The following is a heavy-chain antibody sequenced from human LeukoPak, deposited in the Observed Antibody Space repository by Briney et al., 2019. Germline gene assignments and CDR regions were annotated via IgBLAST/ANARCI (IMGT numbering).Heavy chain of an antibody. D-gene: IGHD7-27*01. V-gene: IGHV1-69*01. J-gene: IGHJ4*02. Sequence: SVKVSCKASGGTFSSYGISWVRQAPGHGLEWMGGIIPIFGTANYAQKFQGRVTITADESTSTAYMELSSLRSEDTAVYYCARDLTTNWEYYFDYWGQGTLVTVSS. CDR3: ARDLTTNWEYYFDY. CDR1: GGTFSSYG. CDR2: IIPIFGTA.